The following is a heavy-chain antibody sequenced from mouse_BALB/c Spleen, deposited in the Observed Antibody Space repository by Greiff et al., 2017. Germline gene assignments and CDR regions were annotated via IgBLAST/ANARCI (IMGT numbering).Heavy chain of an antibody. V-gene: IGHV6-6*02. J-gene: IGHJ2*01. CDR1: GFTFSNYW. CDR3: TRLKRSYFDY. CDR2: IRLKSNNYAT. Sequence: EVQLQESGGGLVQPGGSMKLSCVASGFTFSNYWMNWVRQSPEKGLEWVAEIRLKSNNYATHYAESVKGRFTISRDDSKSSVYLQMNNLRAEDTGIYYCTRLKRSYFDYWGQGTTLTVSS. D-gene: IGHD1-3*01.